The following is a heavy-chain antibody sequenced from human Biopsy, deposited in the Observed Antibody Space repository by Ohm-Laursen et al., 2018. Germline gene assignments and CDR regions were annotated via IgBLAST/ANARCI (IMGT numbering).Heavy chain of an antibody. CDR2: INPSHGST. CDR1: GYTFTTYY. CDR3: ARADPPLFYYGSGSSNWFDP. J-gene: IGHJ5*02. D-gene: IGHD3-10*01. V-gene: IGHV1-46*01. Sequence: APVKVSCKVSGYTFTTYYIHWVRQAPGQGLEWMGIINPSHGSTGSAQKFEGRFTMTRDTSTSTFYMELSSLRSEDTAIYFCARADPPLFYYGSGSSNWFDPWGQGTLVTVSS.